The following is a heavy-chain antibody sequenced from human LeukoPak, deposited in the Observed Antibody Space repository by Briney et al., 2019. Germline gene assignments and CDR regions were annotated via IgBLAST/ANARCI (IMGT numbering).Heavy chain of an antibody. D-gene: IGHD6-19*01. CDR3: ARDLGIAVAAGPHYFDY. J-gene: IGHJ4*02. Sequence: GGSLRLSCAASGFTFSSYAMSWVRQAPGKGLEGVSSISSRSSYIYYADSVKGRFTISRDNAKNSLYLQMSTLRAEDTAVYYCARDLGIAVAAGPHYFDYWGQGTLVTVSS. V-gene: IGHV3-21*01. CDR1: GFTFSSYA. CDR2: ISSRSSYI.